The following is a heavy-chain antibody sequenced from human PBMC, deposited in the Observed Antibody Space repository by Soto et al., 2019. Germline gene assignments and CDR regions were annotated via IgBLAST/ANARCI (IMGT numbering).Heavy chain of an antibody. V-gene: IGHV5-51*01. D-gene: IGHD4-17*01. CDR3: ATYGDYVAY. Sequence: GESLKISCQCSGYSFTTSWIGWVRQMPGKCLEWMGSIYPSDSDTRYSPSFQGQVTISADRSISPAYLQWSSLKASDNAMYYCATYGDYVAYWGQGTLVTVSS. CDR2: IYPSDSDT. CDR1: GYSFTTSW. J-gene: IGHJ4*02.